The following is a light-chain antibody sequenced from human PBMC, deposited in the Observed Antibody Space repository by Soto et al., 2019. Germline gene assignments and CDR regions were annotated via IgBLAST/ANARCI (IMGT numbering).Light chain of an antibody. J-gene: IGKJ2*01. CDR2: GAS. V-gene: IGKV3-20*01. CDR3: QHYGGSPYT. CDR1: QSVRSNH. Sequence: EIVLTQSPGTLSLSPGERATLSCRASQSVRSNHLPWYQQKPGQAPRLLIYGASSRDTGIPARFSGTGSWTDFTPAISRLEAEAGAVDYCQHYGGSPYTFGQRTKLEIK.